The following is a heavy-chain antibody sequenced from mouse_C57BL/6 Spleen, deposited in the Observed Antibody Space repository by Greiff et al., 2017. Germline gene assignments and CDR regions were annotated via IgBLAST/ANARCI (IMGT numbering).Heavy chain of an antibody. CDR1: GYTFTDYE. CDR2: IDPETGGT. V-gene: IGHV1-15*01. D-gene: IGHD1-1*01. CDR3: ARYYRSNYAFPIDY. J-gene: IGHJ2*01. Sequence: LQESGAELVRPGASVTLSCKASGYTFTDYEMHWVKQTPVHGLEWIGAIDPETGGTAYNQKFKGKAILTADKSSSTAYMELRSLTSEDSAVYYCARYYRSNYAFPIDYWGQGTTLTVSS.